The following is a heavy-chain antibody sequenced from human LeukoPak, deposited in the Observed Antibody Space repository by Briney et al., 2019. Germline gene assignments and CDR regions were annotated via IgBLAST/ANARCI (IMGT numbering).Heavy chain of an antibody. CDR2: IYYSGST. J-gene: IGHJ4*02. V-gene: IGHV4-59*01. CDR1: VDSISLYY. Sequence: PSQTLSLICAVSVDSISLYYWRCIRHPPAKGLEWSGYIYYSGSTNYNPSLKSQVTLSLDTSKNQFSLKLSAVSAGDPAGCLFAGESAGGFPEYGGQGTLVTVSS. CDR3: AGESAGGFPEY.